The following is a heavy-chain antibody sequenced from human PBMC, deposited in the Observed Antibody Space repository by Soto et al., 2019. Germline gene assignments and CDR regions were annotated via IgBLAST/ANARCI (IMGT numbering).Heavy chain of an antibody. J-gene: IGHJ5*02. CDR3: ARDPYDFWSGYSQFDP. CDR1: GGSISSGGYY. V-gene: IGHV4-31*03. Sequence: PSETLSLTCTVSGGSISSGGYYWSCIRQHPGKGLEWIGYIYYSGSTYYNPSLKSRVTISVDTSKNQFSLKLSSVTAADTAVYYCARDPYDFWSGYSQFDPWGQGTLVTVSS. CDR2: IYYSGST. D-gene: IGHD3-3*01.